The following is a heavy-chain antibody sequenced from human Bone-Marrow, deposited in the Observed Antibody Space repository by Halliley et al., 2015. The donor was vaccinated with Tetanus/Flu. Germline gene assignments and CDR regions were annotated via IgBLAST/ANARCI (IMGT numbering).Heavy chain of an antibody. CDR2: ISFDGDNR. CDR3: ARHYYDSSGSYSESDAFDI. Sequence: SLRLSCEVSGFTFSSFGFHWVRQAPGKGLEWVALISFDGDNRLYADSVKGRFTVSRDNSKNSLYLQLNSLIADDTAVYYCARHYYDSSGSYSESDAFDIWGQGTLVTVSS. D-gene: IGHD3-22*01. CDR1: GFTFSSFG. J-gene: IGHJ3*02. V-gene: IGHV3-30-3*01.